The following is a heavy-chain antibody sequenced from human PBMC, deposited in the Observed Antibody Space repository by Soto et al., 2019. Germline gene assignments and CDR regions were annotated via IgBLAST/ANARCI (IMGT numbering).Heavy chain of an antibody. J-gene: IGHJ6*02. CDR2: INPNSGGT. D-gene: IGHD6-6*01. CDR3: ARDLRSIAASPDPRAPRYYYYGMDV. Sequence: ASVKVSCKSSGYTFTGYYMHWVRQAPGQGLEWMGWINPNSGGTNYAQKFQGWVTMTRDTSISTAYMELSRLRSDDTAVYYCARDLRSIAASPDPRAPRYYYYGMDVWGQGTTVTVSS. V-gene: IGHV1-2*04. CDR1: GYTFTGYY.